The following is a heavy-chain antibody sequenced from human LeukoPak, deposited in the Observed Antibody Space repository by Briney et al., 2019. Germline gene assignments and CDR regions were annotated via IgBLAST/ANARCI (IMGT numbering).Heavy chain of an antibody. CDR1: GFTFSSYA. J-gene: IGHJ4*02. CDR2: ILYDGSNK. D-gene: IGHD2-2*02. CDR3: ARAQGRYCSSTSCYIGWVFDY. Sequence: GGSLRLSCAASGFTFSSYAMHWVRQAPGKGLEWVAVILYDGSNKYYADSVKGRFTISRDNSKNTLYLQMNSLRAEDTAVYYCARAQGRYCSSTSCYIGWVFDYWGQGTLVTVSS. V-gene: IGHV3-30*04.